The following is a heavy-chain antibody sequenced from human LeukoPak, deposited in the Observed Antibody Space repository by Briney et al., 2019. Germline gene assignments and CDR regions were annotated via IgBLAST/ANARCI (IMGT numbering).Heavy chain of an antibody. CDR2: IKSKTDGGTT. V-gene: IGHV3-15*01. CDR1: GFTFSNYA. Sequence: GGSLRLSCTASGFTFSNYALSWVRQAPGKGLEWVGRIKSKTDGGTTDYAAPVKGRFTISRDDSKNTLYLQMNSLKTEDTAVYYCTTPVPAYYDSSGYSSWGQGTLVTVSS. CDR3: TTPVPAYYDSSGYSS. D-gene: IGHD3-22*01. J-gene: IGHJ5*02.